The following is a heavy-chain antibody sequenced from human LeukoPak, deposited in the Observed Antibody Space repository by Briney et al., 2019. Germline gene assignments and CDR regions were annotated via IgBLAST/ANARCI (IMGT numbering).Heavy chain of an antibody. J-gene: IGHJ4*02. Sequence: GGSLRLSCAASGFTFSSYSMNWVRQAPGKGLEWVSSISSSSSYIYYADSVKGRFTISRDNAKNSLYLQMNSLRAEDTAVYYCARARGSWNSYGLSPGIVYWGQGTLVTVSS. V-gene: IGHV3-21*01. CDR3: ARARGSWNSYGLSPGIVY. CDR1: GFTFSSYS. D-gene: IGHD5-18*01. CDR2: ISSSSSYI.